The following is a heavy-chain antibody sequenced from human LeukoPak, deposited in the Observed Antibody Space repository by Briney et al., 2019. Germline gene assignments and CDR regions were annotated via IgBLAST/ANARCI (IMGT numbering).Heavy chain of an antibody. J-gene: IGHJ4*02. D-gene: IGHD1-26*01. CDR3: AKVPSGSNFTPVYYFDY. CDR1: GFTFSSYA. V-gene: IGHV3-23*01. CDR2: ISGSGGST. Sequence: GGSLRLSCAASGFTFSSYAMSWVRQAPGKGLEWVSAISGSGGSTYYADSVKGRFTISRDNSKNTLYLQMNSLRAEDTAVYYCAKVPSGSNFTPVYYFDYWGQGTLVTVSS.